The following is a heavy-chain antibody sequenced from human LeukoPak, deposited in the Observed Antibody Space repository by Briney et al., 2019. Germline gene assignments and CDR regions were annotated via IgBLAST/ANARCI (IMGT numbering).Heavy chain of an antibody. CDR3: ARVLMAGESAGISIFDN. CDR1: GFTFSNYG. Sequence: GGSLRLSCATSGFTFSNYGMHWVRLAPGKGLEWVAVIWADGNTKFYAASVKGRFTISRDNSKNTLYLQMNSLRAEDTAMYYCARVLMAGESAGISIFDNWGQGALVTVSS. CDR2: IWADGNTK. D-gene: IGHD3-10*01. V-gene: IGHV3-33*01. J-gene: IGHJ4*02.